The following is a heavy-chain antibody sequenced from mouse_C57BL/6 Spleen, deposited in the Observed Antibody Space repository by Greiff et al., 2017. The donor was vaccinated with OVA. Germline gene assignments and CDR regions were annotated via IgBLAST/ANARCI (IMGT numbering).Heavy chain of an antibody. CDR2: INTSSGYT. J-gene: IGHJ2*01. CDR1: GYTFTSYW. D-gene: IGHD2-4*01. CDR3: ARKLNLIDYYYDEGYFDY. V-gene: IGHV1-7*01. Sequence: VQLQQSGAELAKPGASVKLSCKASGYTFTSYWMHWVKQRPGQGLEWIGYINTSSGYTKYNQKFKDKATLTADKSSSTAYMQLSSLTYEDSAVYYCARKLNLIDYYYDEGYFDYWGQGTTLTVSS.